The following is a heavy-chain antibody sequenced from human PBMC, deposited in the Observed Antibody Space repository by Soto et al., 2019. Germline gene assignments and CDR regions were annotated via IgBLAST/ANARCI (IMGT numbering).Heavy chain of an antibody. V-gene: IGHV4-61*08. CDR2: IYSSGST. CDR3: ARTGERWILGYYFDY. Sequence: PSETLSLTCAVSGGSISSGGYSWSWIRQPPGKGLEWIGYIYSSGSTHYNPSLKSRVTISVDTSKDQFSLKLSSVTAADTAVYYCARTGERWILGYYFDYWGQGTLVTVSS. J-gene: IGHJ4*02. D-gene: IGHD2-2*03. CDR1: GGSISSGGYS.